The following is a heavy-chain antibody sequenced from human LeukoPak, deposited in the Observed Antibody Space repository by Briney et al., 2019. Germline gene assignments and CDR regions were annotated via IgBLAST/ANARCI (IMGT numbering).Heavy chain of an antibody. CDR3: ARGGIYSYKPFDY. CDR2: INSNGSSI. J-gene: IGHJ4*02. V-gene: IGHV3-74*01. D-gene: IGHD5-18*01. Sequence: GGSLRPSCAASGFTFSSYWMHWVRQAPGKGLVWVSRINSNGSSISYADSVKGRFTISRDNAKNTLYLQMNSLRAEDTAVYYCARGGIYSYKPFDYWGQGTLVTVSS. CDR1: GFTFSSYW.